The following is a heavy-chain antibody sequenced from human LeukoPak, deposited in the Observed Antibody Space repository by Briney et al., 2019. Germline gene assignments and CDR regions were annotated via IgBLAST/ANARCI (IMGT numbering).Heavy chain of an antibody. D-gene: IGHD6-13*01. V-gene: IGHV3-48*03. CDR3: ARWGAAAGLDY. CDR2: ISSSGSTM. CDR1: GFTFSNYE. J-gene: IGHJ4*02. Sequence: GGCLRLSCAASGFTFSNYEMEWVRQAPRKGLGWVSLISSSGSTMYDADSVKGRFTIPRDNVKNSLYLQMNSLRAEDMALYYCARWGAAAGLDYWGQGTLVTVSS.